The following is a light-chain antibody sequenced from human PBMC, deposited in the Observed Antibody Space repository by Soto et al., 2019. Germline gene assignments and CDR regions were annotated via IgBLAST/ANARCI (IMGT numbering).Light chain of an antibody. V-gene: IGLV2-14*03. Sequence: QCVLTQPASVSGSPGQSITISCTGTSSSVGGYNYVSWYQQHPGKAPKLMIYDVSSRPSGVSNRFSGSKSGNTASLTISGLQAEDEADYYCTSYTSSSTRGVFGGGTKLTAL. CDR2: DVS. J-gene: IGLJ2*01. CDR3: TSYTSSSTRGV. CDR1: SSSVGGYNY.